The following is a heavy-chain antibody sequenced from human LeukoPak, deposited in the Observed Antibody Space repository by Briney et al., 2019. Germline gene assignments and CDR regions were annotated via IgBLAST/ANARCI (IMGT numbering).Heavy chain of an antibody. CDR1: GYTFTGYY. Sequence: ASVKVSCKASGYTFTGYYMHWVRQAPGQGLEWMGWINPNSGSTSYAQKFQGRVTMTRDTSTSTVYMELSSLRSEDTAVYYCARVGGYFGEFDPWGQGTLVTVSS. V-gene: IGHV1-46*01. D-gene: IGHD3-9*01. CDR2: INPNSGST. CDR3: ARVGGYFGEFDP. J-gene: IGHJ5*02.